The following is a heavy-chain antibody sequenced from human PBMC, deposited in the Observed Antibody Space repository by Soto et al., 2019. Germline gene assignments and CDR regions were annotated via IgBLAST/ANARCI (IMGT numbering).Heavy chain of an antibody. J-gene: IGHJ3*01. D-gene: IGHD2-21*02. V-gene: IGHV1-58*01. CDR1: GFTFTSSA. Sequence: SVKVSCKASGFTFTSSAVQWVRQARGQRLEWIGWIVVGSGNTNYAQKFQERVTITRNTSTSTAYMELSGLRSEDTAVYYCVAELYSGGGCCSFDFWGQGTMVTVSS. CDR3: VAELYSGGGCCSFDF. CDR2: IVVGSGNT.